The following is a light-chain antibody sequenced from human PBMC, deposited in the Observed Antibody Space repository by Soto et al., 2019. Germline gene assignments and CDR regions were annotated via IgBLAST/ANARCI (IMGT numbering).Light chain of an antibody. CDR1: QSVRSSY. J-gene: IGKJ4*01. CDR2: GVS. Sequence: EIVLTQSPGTLSLSPGERATLSCRASQSVRSSYFAWYQQKPGQAPRLLIFGVSSRATGIPDRFSGTGSGTDFTLTISRLEPEDFALYYCQQYGNSPLTFGGGTKVEI. V-gene: IGKV3-20*01. CDR3: QQYGNSPLT.